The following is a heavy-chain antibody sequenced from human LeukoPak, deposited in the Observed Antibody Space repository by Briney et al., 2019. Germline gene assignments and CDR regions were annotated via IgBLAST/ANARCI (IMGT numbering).Heavy chain of an antibody. Sequence: ASVKVSCKASGYTFSSYHIHWVRQAPGQGLEWMGIINPSGGSTTYAQKFQDRVTMTKDTSTSTVYLELSSLRSEDTAVYYCARADSADYYDSSGSIDYWGQGTLVPVSS. CDR2: INPSGGST. CDR3: ARADSADYYDSSGSIDY. D-gene: IGHD3-22*01. V-gene: IGHV1-46*01. J-gene: IGHJ4*02. CDR1: GYTFSSYH.